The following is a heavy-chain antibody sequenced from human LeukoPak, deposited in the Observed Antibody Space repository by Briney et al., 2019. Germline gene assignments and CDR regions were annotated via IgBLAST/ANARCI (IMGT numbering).Heavy chain of an antibody. CDR1: GGTFSNYA. CDR2: IIPIFGTA. J-gene: IGHJ2*01. V-gene: IGHV1-69*05. D-gene: IGHD3-22*01. CDR3: ASYDSSGYYRHDGYFDL. Sequence: SVKVSCKASGGTFSNYAISWVRQAPGQGLEWVGRIIPIFGTANYAQKFQGRVTITTDESTTTAYMELSSLRSEDTAVYYCASYDSSGYYRHDGYFDLWGRGTLVTVSS.